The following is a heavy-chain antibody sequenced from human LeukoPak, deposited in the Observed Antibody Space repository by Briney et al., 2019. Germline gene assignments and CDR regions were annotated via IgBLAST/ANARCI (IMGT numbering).Heavy chain of an antibody. D-gene: IGHD1-26*01. V-gene: IGHV4-59*01. CDR3: ASSGSFPYWYFDL. CDR1: GGSISSYY. J-gene: IGHJ2*01. Sequence: SETPSLTCTVSGGSISSYYWSWIRQPPGKGLEWIGYIYYSGSTNYNPSLKSRVTISVDTSKNQFSLKLSSVTAADTAVYYCASSGSFPYWYFDLWGRGTLVTVSS. CDR2: IYYSGST.